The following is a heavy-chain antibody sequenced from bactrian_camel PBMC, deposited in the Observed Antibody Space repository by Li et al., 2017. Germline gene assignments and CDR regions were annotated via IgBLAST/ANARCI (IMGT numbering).Heavy chain of an antibody. V-gene: IGHV3S67*01. CDR1: GFTFSRYG. CDR2: IVRGSHT. Sequence: DVQLVESGGGLVQPGESLRLSCAASGFTFSRYGMDWVRQAPGKEREAVAAIVRGSHTDYHAAVKGRFTISQDTPKNTVYLQMSSLKPEDTAMYYCAADGLQYYSGGYQFGYWGQGTQVTVS. J-gene: IGHJ6*01. CDR3: AADGLQYYSGGYQFGY. D-gene: IGHD2*01.